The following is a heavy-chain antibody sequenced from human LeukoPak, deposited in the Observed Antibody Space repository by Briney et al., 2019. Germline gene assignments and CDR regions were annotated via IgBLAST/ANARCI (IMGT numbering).Heavy chain of an antibody. CDR3: AATMVRGAHLYYGMDV. Sequence: ASVKVSCKASGYTFTSYGISWVRQAPGQGLEWMGWISAYNGNTNYAQKLQGRVTMTPDTSTSTAYMELRSLRSDDTAVYYCAATMVRGAHLYYGMDVWGQGTTVTVSS. D-gene: IGHD3-10*01. CDR1: GYTFTSYG. V-gene: IGHV1-18*01. CDR2: ISAYNGNT. J-gene: IGHJ6*02.